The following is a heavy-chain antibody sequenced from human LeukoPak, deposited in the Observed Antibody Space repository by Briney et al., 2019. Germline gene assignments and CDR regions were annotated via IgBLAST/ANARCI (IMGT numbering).Heavy chain of an antibody. D-gene: IGHD6-13*01. Sequence: SETLSLTCAVSGGSFSGYYWSWVRQPPGRGLEWIGEINHSGGTNYNPSLKSRVTIAVYTSKKPSSLKLSSVTAADTAVYYCARVGTRRWYSRSWGFEPWGEGTLVTVSS. J-gene: IGHJ5*02. CDR2: INHSGGT. V-gene: IGHV4-34*01. CDR1: GGSFSGYY. CDR3: ARVGTRRWYSRSWGFEP.